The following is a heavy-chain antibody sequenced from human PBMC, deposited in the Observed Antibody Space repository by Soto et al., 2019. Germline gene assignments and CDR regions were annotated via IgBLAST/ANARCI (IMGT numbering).Heavy chain of an antibody. CDR1: GGSISSGGYC. CDR3: ARVGYCSGGSCYSSNWFDP. D-gene: IGHD2-15*01. Sequence: SETLSLTCTVSGGSISSGGYCWSWIRQHPGKGLEWIGYIYYSGSTYYNPSLKSRVTISVDTSKNQFSLKLSSVTAADTAVYYCARVGYCSGGSCYSSNWFDPWGQGTLVTVSS. V-gene: IGHV4-31*03. J-gene: IGHJ5*02. CDR2: IYYSGST.